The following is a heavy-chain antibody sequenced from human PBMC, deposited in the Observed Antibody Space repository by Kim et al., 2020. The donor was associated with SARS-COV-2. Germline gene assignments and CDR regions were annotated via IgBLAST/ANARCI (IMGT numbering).Heavy chain of an antibody. CDR3: ATDPLGITGTDY. Sequence: ASVKVSCKVSGYTHTELSMHWVRQAPGKGLEWMGGFDPEDGETIYAQKFQGRVTMTEDTSTDTAYMELSSLRSEDTAVYYCATDPLGITGTDYWGQGTLVTVSS. J-gene: IGHJ4*02. V-gene: IGHV1-24*01. CDR1: GYTHTELS. CDR2: FDPEDGET. D-gene: IGHD1-20*01.